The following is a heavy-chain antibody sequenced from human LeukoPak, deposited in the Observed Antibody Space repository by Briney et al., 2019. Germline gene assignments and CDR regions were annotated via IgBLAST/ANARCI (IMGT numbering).Heavy chain of an antibody. D-gene: IGHD3-3*01. J-gene: IGHJ4*02. CDR2: ISAYNGNT. Sequence: ASVKVSCKASGYTFTSYGISWVRQDPGQGLEWMGWISAYNGNTNYAQKLQGRVTMTTDTSTSTAYMELRSLRPDDTAVYYCARGQYDFWSGQSPLDYWGQGTLVTVSS. CDR3: ARGQYDFWSGQSPLDY. V-gene: IGHV1-18*01. CDR1: GYTFTSYG.